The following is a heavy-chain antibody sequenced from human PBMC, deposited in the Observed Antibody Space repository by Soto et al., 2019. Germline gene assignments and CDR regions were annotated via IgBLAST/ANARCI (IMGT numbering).Heavy chain of an antibody. CDR1: GFTFSRFS. J-gene: IGHJ5*02. CDR2: ISTTGNTI. D-gene: IGHD2-21*01. Sequence: PGGSLRLSCVASGFTFSRFSMNWVRQAPGKGLEWLSYISTTGNTIFYADSVKGRFTISRDNANNSLSLQMNSLRDEDTAVYYCARGNFEVVVSSSRWCDPWGQGTLVTVSS. V-gene: IGHV3-48*02. CDR3: ARGNFEVVVSSSRWCDP.